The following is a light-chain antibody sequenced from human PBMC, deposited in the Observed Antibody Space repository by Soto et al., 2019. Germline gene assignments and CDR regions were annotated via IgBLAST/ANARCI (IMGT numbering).Light chain of an antibody. CDR1: SSDVGRHNH. V-gene: IGLV2-14*01. CDR3: SSYTNSDRYV. Sequence: QSVLTQPASVSGSPGQTSTISCTGTSSDVGRHNHVSWYQQYPRNAPKLMIYDVTNRPSGVSDRFSGSKSGNTASLTISGLQPEDEADYYCSSYTNSDRYVFGTGTKVTVL. CDR2: DVT. J-gene: IGLJ1*01.